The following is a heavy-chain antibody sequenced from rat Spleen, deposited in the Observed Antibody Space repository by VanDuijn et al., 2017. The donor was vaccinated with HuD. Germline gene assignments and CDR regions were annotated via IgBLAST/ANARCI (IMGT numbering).Heavy chain of an antibody. CDR3: TRDLLNYGNYVFAY. V-gene: IGHV5-25*01. D-gene: IGHD1-3*01. CDR1: GITYSNYV. CDR2: ISTGGGKT. Sequence: EVQLVESGGALVQPGRSLKLSCTGSGITYSNYVMAWVRQAPTKGLEWVASISTGGGKTYYRDSVKGRFTISRDNAKSTLYLQINSLRSEDTATYYCTRDLLNYGNYVFAYWGQGTLVTVSS. J-gene: IGHJ3*01.